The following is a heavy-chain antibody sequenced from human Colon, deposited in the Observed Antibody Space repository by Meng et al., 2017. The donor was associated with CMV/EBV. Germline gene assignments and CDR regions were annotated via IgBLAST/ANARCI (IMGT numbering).Heavy chain of an antibody. Sequence: SGPILVSPQEPLPSTLPAPAASISTPSSYWAWVRQPPGKGLEWIGSIYYTGGTFYSPSLKSRVTISIDTSKNHFSLKLNSVTAADTAMYYCTRETGGSSLAYWGQGILVTVSS. J-gene: IGHJ4*02. CDR2: IYYTGGT. D-gene: IGHD6-13*01. V-gene: IGHV4-39*02. CDR1: AASISTPSSY. CDR3: TRETGGSSLAY.